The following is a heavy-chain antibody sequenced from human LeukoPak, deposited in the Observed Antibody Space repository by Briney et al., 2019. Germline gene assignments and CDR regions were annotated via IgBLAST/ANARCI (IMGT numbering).Heavy chain of an antibody. CDR1: GGSISSGDYY. CDR2: IYYSGST. Sequence: SETLSLTCTVSGGSISSGDYYWSWIRQPPGKGLEWIGYIYYSGSTYYNPSLKSRVTISVDTSKNQFSLKLSSVTAADTAVYYCARNVDIVACDYWGQGTLVTVCS. J-gene: IGHJ4*02. D-gene: IGHD5-12*01. V-gene: IGHV4-30-4*01. CDR3: ARNVDIVACDY.